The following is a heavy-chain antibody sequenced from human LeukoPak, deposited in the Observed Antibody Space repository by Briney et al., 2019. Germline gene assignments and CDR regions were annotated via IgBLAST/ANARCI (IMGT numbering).Heavy chain of an antibody. Sequence: ASVKVSCKASGYTFTGYYMHWVRHAPGQGLEWMGWNNPNSGGTNYAQKFQGRVTMTRDTSISTAYMELSRLSTDDTAVYYCARGGGLYKGGTVFYYYYYMDVWGKGTTVTVSS. V-gene: IGHV1-2*02. D-gene: IGHD1-7*01. CDR1: GYTFTGYY. CDR2: NNPNSGGT. J-gene: IGHJ6*03. CDR3: ARGGGLYKGGTVFYYYYYMDV.